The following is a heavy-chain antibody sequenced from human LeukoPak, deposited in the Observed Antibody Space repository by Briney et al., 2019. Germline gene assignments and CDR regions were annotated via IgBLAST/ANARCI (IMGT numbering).Heavy chain of an antibody. Sequence: MTSETLSLTCNVSGDSISSSSYYWSWIRVPPGKGLEWIGSIYYAGSTYYNPSLKSRVTISVDRPKNQFSLKLSSVTAADTAVYYCARHGATYYDILTGSFDYWGQGTLVTVSS. D-gene: IGHD3-9*01. V-gene: IGHV4-39*01. CDR1: GDSISSSSYY. CDR2: IYYAGST. CDR3: ARHGATYYDILTGSFDY. J-gene: IGHJ4*02.